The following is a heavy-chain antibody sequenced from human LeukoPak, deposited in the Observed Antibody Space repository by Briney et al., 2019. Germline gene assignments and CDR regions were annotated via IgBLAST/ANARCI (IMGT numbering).Heavy chain of an antibody. CDR1: GASITSSHW. Sequence: SETLSLTCAVSGASITSSHWWSWARQPPGKGLEWIGEIHDSGTTNYKPSLKSRVTMSLDKSNNQISLKLTSVTAADTAVYYCGTYFYGDYATHYFDFWGQGTLVTVSS. D-gene: IGHD4-17*01. V-gene: IGHV4-4*02. CDR3: GTYFYGDYATHYFDF. J-gene: IGHJ4*02. CDR2: IHDSGTT.